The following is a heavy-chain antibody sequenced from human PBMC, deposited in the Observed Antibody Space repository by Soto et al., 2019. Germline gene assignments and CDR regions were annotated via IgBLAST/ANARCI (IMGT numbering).Heavy chain of an antibody. Sequence: GGSLRLSCAASGFTFSSYVMSWVRQAPGKGLEWVSAISGSGGSTYYADSVKGRFTISRDNSKNTLYLQMNSLRAEDTAVYYCAKEDTRCSSTSCYNYYYYGMDVWGQGTTVTVSS. V-gene: IGHV3-23*01. CDR2: ISGSGGST. J-gene: IGHJ6*02. D-gene: IGHD2-2*02. CDR1: GFTFSSYV. CDR3: AKEDTRCSSTSCYNYYYYGMDV.